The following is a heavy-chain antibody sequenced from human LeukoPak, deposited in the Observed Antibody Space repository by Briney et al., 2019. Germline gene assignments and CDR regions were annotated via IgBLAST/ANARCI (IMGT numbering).Heavy chain of an antibody. D-gene: IGHD6-19*01. V-gene: IGHV4-38-2*01. CDR1: GYSISSGYY. J-gene: IGHJ4*02. Sequence: PSETLSLTCAVSGYSISSGYYWGWIRQPPGTGLEWIGSIYHSGSTYYNPSLRSRVTISVDTSKNQFSLKLSSVTAADTAVYYCASETVVAGTGYFDYWGQGTLVTVSS. CDR3: ASETVVAGTGYFDY. CDR2: IYHSGST.